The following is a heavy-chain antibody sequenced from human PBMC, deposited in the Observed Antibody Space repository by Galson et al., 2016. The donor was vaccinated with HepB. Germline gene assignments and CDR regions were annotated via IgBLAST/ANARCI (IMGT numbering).Heavy chain of an antibody. Sequence: SLRLSCAASGFSFSSYGMHWVRQAPGKGLEWVAVIWYDGTKKYYADSVKGRFTISRDNSKNTLYLQMNSLRAEDTAVYYCARDGPEGAFDYWGQGTLVTVSS. CDR2: IWYDGTKK. CDR3: ARDGPEGAFDY. D-gene: IGHD3-16*01. J-gene: IGHJ4*02. V-gene: IGHV3-33*01. CDR1: GFSFSSYG.